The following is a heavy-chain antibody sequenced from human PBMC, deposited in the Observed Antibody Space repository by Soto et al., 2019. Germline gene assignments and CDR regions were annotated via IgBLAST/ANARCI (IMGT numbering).Heavy chain of an antibody. CDR1: GFTFSSYS. CDR3: ARDRATVTHYYGMDV. CDR2: ISSCSSYI. D-gene: IGHD4-4*01. V-gene: IGHV3-21*01. J-gene: IGHJ6*02. Sequence: EVQLVESGGGLVKPGGSLRLSCAASGFTFSSYSMNWVRQAPGKGLEWVSSISSCSSYIYYADSVKGRFTISRDNAKNSLYLQMNSLRAEDTAVYYCARDRATVTHYYGMDVWGQGTTVTVSS.